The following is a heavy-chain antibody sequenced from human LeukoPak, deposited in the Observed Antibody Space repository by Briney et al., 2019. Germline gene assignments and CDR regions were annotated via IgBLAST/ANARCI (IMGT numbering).Heavy chain of an antibody. CDR2: IRYDGSTK. J-gene: IGHJ4*02. V-gene: IGHV3-30*02. CDR3: AKWNSYQFDD. CDR1: GFILSNYG. D-gene: IGHD1/OR15-1a*01. Sequence: GGSLRLSCAASGFILSNYGMHWVRQPPGKGLEWVAFIRYDGSTKYYADSVKGRFTTSRDNSKNTLFLQMNSLRDEDTAVYYCAKWNSYQFDDWCQGTLVTVSS.